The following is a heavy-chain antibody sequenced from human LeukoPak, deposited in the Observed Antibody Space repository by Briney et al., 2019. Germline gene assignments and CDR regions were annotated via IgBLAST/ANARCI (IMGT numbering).Heavy chain of an antibody. CDR1: GFTFSSYS. J-gene: IGHJ5*02. CDR2: ISSASNSI. CDR3: ARDGWFGDYNWFDP. V-gene: IGHV3-48*01. Sequence: PGGSLRLSXAASGFTFSSYSMNWVRQTPGKGLEWLSYISSASNSIYYADSVKGRFTISRDNAKNSLYLQMNSLRAEDTAMYYCARDGWFGDYNWFDPWGQGTLVTVSS. D-gene: IGHD3-10*01.